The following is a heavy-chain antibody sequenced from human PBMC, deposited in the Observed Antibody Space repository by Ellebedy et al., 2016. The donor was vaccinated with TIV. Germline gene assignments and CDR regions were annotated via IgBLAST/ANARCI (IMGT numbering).Heavy chain of an antibody. D-gene: IGHD5-18*01. J-gene: IGHJ4*02. CDR1: GGSFSGYY. CDR2: INHSGNT. Sequence: SETLSLTCAVYGGSFSGYYWSWIRQPPGKGLEWIGEINHSGNTNYNPSLKSRVTISVDTSKNQLSLNLNSVTAADTAAFYCAGGGTFSHGLWYFDNWGQGTLVTVSS. CDR3: AGGGTFSHGLWYFDN. V-gene: IGHV4-34*01.